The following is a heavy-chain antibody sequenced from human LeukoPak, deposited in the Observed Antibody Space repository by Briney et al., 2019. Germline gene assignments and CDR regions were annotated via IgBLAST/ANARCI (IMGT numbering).Heavy chain of an antibody. Sequence: PSETLSLTCTVSGGSISSYYWSWIRQPPGKGLEWIGYIYYSGSTNYNPSLKSRVTISVDTSKNQFSLKLSSVTAADTAVYYCARLGSTAMVKGWFDPWGQGTLVTVSS. CDR3: ARLGSTAMVKGWFDP. CDR2: IYYSGST. J-gene: IGHJ5*02. V-gene: IGHV4-59*08. CDR1: GGSISSYY. D-gene: IGHD5-18*01.